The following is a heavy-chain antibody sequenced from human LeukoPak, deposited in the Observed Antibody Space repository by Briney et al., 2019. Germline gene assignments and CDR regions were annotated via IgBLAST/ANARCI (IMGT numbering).Heavy chain of an antibody. Sequence: PSETLSLTCTVSGGSISSYYWSWIRQPPGKGLEWIGEINHSGSTNYNPSLKSRVTISVDTSKNQFSLKLSSVTAADTAVYYCARGGGPYDYVWGSYRYHYYFDYWGQGTLVTVSS. D-gene: IGHD3-16*02. CDR1: GGSISSYY. J-gene: IGHJ4*02. V-gene: IGHV4-34*01. CDR2: INHSGST. CDR3: ARGGGPYDYVWGSYRYHYYFDY.